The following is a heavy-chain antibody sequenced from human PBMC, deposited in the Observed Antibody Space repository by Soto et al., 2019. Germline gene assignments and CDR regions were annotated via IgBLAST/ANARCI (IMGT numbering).Heavy chain of an antibody. CDR3: ANTHRLGNSPFVGYNWFDP. CDR1: GFTFSSYA. Sequence: GGSLRLSCAASGFTFSSYAMSWVRQAPGKGLKWVSAISGSGGSTYYADSVKGRFTISRDNSKNTLYLQMNSLRAEDTAVYYCANTHRLGNSPFVGYNWFDPWGQGTLVTVSS. V-gene: IGHV3-23*01. J-gene: IGHJ5*02. CDR2: ISGSGGST. D-gene: IGHD3-16*01.